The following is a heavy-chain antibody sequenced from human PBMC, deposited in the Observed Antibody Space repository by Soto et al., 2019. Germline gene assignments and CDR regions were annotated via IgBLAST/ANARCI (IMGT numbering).Heavy chain of an antibody. CDR3: ARVLTAGYSYGLYXFDL. Sequence: ASVKVSCKASGYTFTSYGISWVRQAPGQGLEWMGWISAYNGNTNYAQKLQGRVTMTTDTSTSTAYMELRSLRSDDTAVYYCARVLTAGYSYGLYXFDLWAQRTLVTVSS. V-gene: IGHV1-18*01. J-gene: IGHJ5*02. CDR2: ISAYNGNT. D-gene: IGHD5-18*01. CDR1: GYTFTSYG.